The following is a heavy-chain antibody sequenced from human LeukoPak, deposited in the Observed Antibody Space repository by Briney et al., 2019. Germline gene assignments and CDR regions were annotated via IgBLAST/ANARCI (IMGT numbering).Heavy chain of an antibody. V-gene: IGHV3-33*01. D-gene: IGHD4-17*01. CDR2: IWSDGNNR. CDR3: ARARPDYGDYGRSLDV. Sequence: GGSLRLSCAASGFTFSSYGFHWVRQAAGKGLEWVAVIWSDGNNRNYAGSVKGRFTISRDNSKNTLYLQMNSLRAEDTAVYYCARARPDYGDYGRSLDVWGKGNTVTVSS. J-gene: IGHJ6*03. CDR1: GFTFSSYG.